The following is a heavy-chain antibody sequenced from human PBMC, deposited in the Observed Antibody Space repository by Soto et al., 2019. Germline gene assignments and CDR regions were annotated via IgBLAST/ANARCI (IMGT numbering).Heavy chain of an antibody. J-gene: IGHJ4*02. CDR3: AKPVNTALVTGGNFDY. V-gene: IGHV3-23*01. D-gene: IGHD5-18*01. Sequence: EVQLLESGGGLVQPGGSLRLSCAASGFTFSNYAMSWVRQAPGKGLEWVSAVSGSGGGTYYADSVKGRFTISRDNSKTTLYLQMNSLRAEDTAVYYCAKPVNTALVTGGNFDYWGQGTLVTVSS. CDR2: VSGSGGGT. CDR1: GFTFSNYA.